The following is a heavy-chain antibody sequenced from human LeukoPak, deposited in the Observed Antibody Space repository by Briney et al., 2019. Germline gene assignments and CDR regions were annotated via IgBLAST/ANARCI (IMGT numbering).Heavy chain of an antibody. J-gene: IGHJ4*02. V-gene: IGHV1-69*13. D-gene: IGHD2-15*01. CDR1: GGTLSSYA. CDR2: IIPIFGTA. Sequence: ASVKVSCKASGGTLSSYAISWVRQAPGQGLEWMGGIIPIFGTANYAQKFQGRVTITADESTSTAYMELSSLRSEDTAVYYCARNLRYCSGGSCYSEFDYWGQGTLVTVSS. CDR3: ARNLRYCSGGSCYSEFDY.